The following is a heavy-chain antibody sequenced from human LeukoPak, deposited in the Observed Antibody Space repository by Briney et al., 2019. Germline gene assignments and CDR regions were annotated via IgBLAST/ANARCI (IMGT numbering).Heavy chain of an antibody. J-gene: IGHJ4*02. CDR3: ARGSESTAVPYFDY. CDR2: INHSGST. CDR1: GGSINGYY. Sequence: SETLSLTCAVYGGSINGYYWSWIRQPPGKGLEWVGEINHSGSTNYNPSLKSRVTISFDMSNNQFSLKLTSVTAADTALYYCARGSESTAVPYFDYWGQGTLVIVSS. V-gene: IGHV4-34*01. D-gene: IGHD5-18*01.